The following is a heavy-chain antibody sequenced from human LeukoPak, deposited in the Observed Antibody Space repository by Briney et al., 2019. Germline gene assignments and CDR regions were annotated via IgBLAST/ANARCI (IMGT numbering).Heavy chain of an antibody. D-gene: IGHD6-19*01. Sequence: PSETLSLTCAVYGGSFSGYYWSWIRQPPGKGLEWIGEINHSGSTNYNPSLKSRVIMSVDTSKNQFSLKLSSVTAADTAVYYCARGIAVAGQGSDYWGQGTLVTVSS. J-gene: IGHJ4*02. CDR2: INHSGST. CDR3: ARGIAVAGQGSDY. V-gene: IGHV4-34*01. CDR1: GGSFSGYY.